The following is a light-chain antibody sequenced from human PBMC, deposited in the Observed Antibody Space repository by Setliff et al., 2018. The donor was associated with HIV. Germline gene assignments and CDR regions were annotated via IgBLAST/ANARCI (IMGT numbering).Light chain of an antibody. CDR3: AAWDDSLNGYV. CDR1: SSDVGGYNF. J-gene: IGLJ1*01. V-gene: IGLV2-14*01. Sequence: SVLTQPASVSGSPGQSITISCTGTSSDVGGYNFVSWYQQHPGKAPKLIIYEVSNRPSGVSNRFSGSKSGNTASLTISGLQAEDEADYYCAAWDDSLNGYVFGTGTKVTVL. CDR2: EVS.